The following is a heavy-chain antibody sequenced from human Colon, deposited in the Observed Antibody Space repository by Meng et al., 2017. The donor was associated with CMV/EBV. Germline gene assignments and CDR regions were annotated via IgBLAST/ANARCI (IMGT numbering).Heavy chain of an antibody. CDR1: GFTFSSYG. D-gene: IGHD2-2*01. V-gene: IGHV3-30*02. Sequence: GGSLRLSCAASGFTFSSYGMNWVRQAPGKGLEWVAFIRYDGTNKYYGDSVRGRFTISRDNSKNTLFLQMNSLRAEDTAVHYCARVSRYCSSNSCPADFWGQGTLVTVSS. CDR2: IRYDGTNK. CDR3: ARVSRYCSSNSCPADF. J-gene: IGHJ4*02.